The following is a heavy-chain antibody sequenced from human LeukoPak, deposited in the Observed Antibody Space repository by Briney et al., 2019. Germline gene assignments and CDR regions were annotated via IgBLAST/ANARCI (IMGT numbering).Heavy chain of an antibody. CDR1: SGSISSYY. CDR2: IYYSGST. J-gene: IGHJ4*02. D-gene: IGHD6-13*01. CDR3: ARRVRGIAAAAFDY. Sequence: SETLSLTCTVSSGSISSYYWSWIRQPPGKGLEWIGYIYYSGSTYYNPSLKSRVTISVDTSKNQFSLKLSSVTAADTAVYYCARRVRGIAAAAFDYWGQGTLVTVSS. V-gene: IGHV4-59*08.